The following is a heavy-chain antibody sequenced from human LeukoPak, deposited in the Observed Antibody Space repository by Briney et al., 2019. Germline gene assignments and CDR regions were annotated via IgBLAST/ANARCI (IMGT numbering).Heavy chain of an antibody. V-gene: IGHV3-48*01. D-gene: IGHD6-13*01. J-gene: IGHJ6*04. CDR3: ARYSYSSSRSDV. CDR2: ISRTSSTI. CDR1: GFTFSTYS. Sequence: GGSLRLSCEASGFTFSTYSMNWVRQAPGKGLEWVSQISRTSSTIYYADSVKGRFTISRDNAKNSVYLQMNSLRAEDTAVYFCARYSYSSSRSDVWGKGTTVTVSS.